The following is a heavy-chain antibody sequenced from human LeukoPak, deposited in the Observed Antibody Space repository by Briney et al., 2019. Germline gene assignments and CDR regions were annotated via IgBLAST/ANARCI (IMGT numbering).Heavy chain of an antibody. CDR1: GYTLTGYY. CDR3: ARDPPSSIAGRPIFDY. D-gene: IGHD6-6*01. J-gene: IGHJ4*02. CDR2: INPNSGGT. V-gene: IGHV1-2*02. Sequence: GASVNVSCKASGYTLTGYYMHWVRQAPGQGLEWMGWINPNSGGTNYAQKFQNRVTMTWDTSISTAYMELSRLRSDDTAVYYCARDPPSSIAGRPIFDYWGQGTLVTVSS.